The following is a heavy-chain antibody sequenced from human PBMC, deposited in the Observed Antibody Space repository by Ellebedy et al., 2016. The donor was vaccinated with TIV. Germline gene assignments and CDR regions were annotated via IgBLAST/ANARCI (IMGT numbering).Heavy chain of an antibody. CDR3: ARIIADPYYYYYMDV. CDR2: IYYSGST. D-gene: IGHD6-13*01. J-gene: IGHJ6*03. Sequence: SETLSLTXTVSGGSISSSSYYWGWIRQPPGKGLEWIGSIYYSGSTYYNPSLKSRVTISVDTSKNQFSLKLSSVTAADTAVYYCARIIADPYYYYYMDVWGKGTTVTVSS. CDR1: GGSISSSSYY. V-gene: IGHV4-39*01.